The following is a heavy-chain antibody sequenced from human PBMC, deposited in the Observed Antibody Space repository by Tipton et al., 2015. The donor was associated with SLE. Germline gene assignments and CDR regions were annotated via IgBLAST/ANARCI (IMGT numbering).Heavy chain of an antibody. CDR2: ISSSGSTI. CDR3: ARDPPGYCSGGSCPDY. CDR1: GFTFSSYE. Sequence: SLRLSCAASGFTFSSYEMNWVRQAPGKGLEWVSYISSSGSTIYYADSVKGRFTISRDNAKNSLYLQMNSLRAEDTAVYYCARDPPGYCSGGSCPDYWGQGTLVTVSS. J-gene: IGHJ4*02. V-gene: IGHV3-48*03. D-gene: IGHD2-15*01.